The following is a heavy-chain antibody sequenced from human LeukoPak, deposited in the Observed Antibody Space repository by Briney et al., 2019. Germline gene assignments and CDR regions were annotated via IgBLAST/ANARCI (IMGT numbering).Heavy chain of an antibody. CDR2: IYLSGST. CDR1: GYSISSDYY. V-gene: IGHV4-38-2*02. CDR3: ARDKDWNFD. Sequence: SETLSLTCTVSGYSISSDYYWGWIRQSPGKGLEWIGTIYLSGSTFYNPSLQSRLTMSVDTSKNQFSLKLSSVTAADTAVYYCARDKDWNFDWGQGTLVTVSS. J-gene: IGHJ4*02. D-gene: IGHD1-7*01.